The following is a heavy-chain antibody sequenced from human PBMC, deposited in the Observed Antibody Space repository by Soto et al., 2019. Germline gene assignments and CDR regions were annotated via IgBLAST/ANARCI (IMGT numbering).Heavy chain of an antibody. CDR1: EFTVSNTY. CDR3: ARDRDTNSWYYY. CDR2: IHSGGST. V-gene: IGHV3-66*01. J-gene: IGHJ4*02. D-gene: IGHD6-13*01. Sequence: QPGGSLRLSCAASEFTVSNTYMSWVRQAPGKGLVWVSLIHSGGSTYYADSVKGRFTISRDNSKNTLYLQMDSLRAEDTAVYYCARDRDTNSWYYYWGQGTLVTVSS.